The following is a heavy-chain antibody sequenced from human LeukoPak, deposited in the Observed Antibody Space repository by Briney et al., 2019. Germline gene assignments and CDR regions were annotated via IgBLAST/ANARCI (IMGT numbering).Heavy chain of an antibody. V-gene: IGHV3-23*01. CDR1: GFTFSSYA. J-gene: IGHJ4*02. CDR3: ARDYGGSSPFDY. CDR2: ISSSGDST. Sequence: PGGSLRLSCAASGFTFSSYAMSWVRRAPGKGLEWVSIISSSGDSTYYADSVKGRFTISRDNAKNSLYLQMNSLRAEDTAVYYCARDYGGSSPFDYWGQGTLVTVSS. D-gene: IGHD4-23*01.